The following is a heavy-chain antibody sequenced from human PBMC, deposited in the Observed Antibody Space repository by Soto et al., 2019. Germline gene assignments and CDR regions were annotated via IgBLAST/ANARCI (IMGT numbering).Heavy chain of an antibody. CDR3: ARDSKYCGGGDCYRGWFDP. J-gene: IGHJ5*02. CDR2: IGAYNGNT. CDR1: GYAFASDG. Sequence: GASGKVSGKASGYAFASDGIGWARPATVQGLEWMGWIGAYNGNTNYAQKLQGRVNMTTDTSTSTAYMELRSLRSDDTAVYYCARDSKYCGGGDCYRGWFDPWGQGTLVTVSS. D-gene: IGHD2-21*02. V-gene: IGHV1-18*01.